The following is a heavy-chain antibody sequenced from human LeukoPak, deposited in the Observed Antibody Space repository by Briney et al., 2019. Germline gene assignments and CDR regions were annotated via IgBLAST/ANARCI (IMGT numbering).Heavy chain of an antibody. CDR1: GFTFSSYA. CDR2: ISGSGVST. CDR3: AKDDHTIFGVPMGFDP. V-gene: IGHV3-23*01. J-gene: IGHJ5*02. Sequence: GGSLRLSCAASGFTFSSYAMSWVRQAPGKGLEWVSGISGSGVSTYYADSVKGRFTISRDNSKNTLFLQMNSLRAEDTALYYCAKDDHTIFGVPMGFDPWGQGTLVTVSS. D-gene: IGHD3-3*01.